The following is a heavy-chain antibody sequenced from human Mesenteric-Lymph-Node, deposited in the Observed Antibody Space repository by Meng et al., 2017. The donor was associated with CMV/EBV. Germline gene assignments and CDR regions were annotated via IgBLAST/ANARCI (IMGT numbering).Heavy chain of an antibody. V-gene: IGHV2-70*01. D-gene: IGHD3-22*01. CDR1: GLSISTSGVR. J-gene: IGHJ3*02. Sequence: SGPTLVKPTQTLTLTCTLSGLSISTSGVRVSWIRQPLGKALEWLALIDWDDDKYYSTSLKTRLTISKDTSKNQVVFTMTNLDPVDTGTYFCAFSSGYSSGPGTFDIWGQGTVVTVSS. CDR3: AFSSGYSSGPGTFDI. CDR2: IDWDDDK.